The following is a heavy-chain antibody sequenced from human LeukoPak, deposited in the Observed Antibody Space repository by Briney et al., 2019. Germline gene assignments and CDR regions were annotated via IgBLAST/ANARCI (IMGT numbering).Heavy chain of an antibody. Sequence: ASVKVSCKASGYTFTGYYMHWVRQAPGQGREWMGWINPNSGGTNYAQKFQGRVTMTRDTSISTAYMELSRLRSDDTAVYYCARDAHLYSSGPSWFDPWGQGTLVTVSS. CDR2: INPNSGGT. CDR1: GYTFTGYY. CDR3: ARDAHLYSSGPSWFDP. J-gene: IGHJ5*02. V-gene: IGHV1-2*02. D-gene: IGHD6-19*01.